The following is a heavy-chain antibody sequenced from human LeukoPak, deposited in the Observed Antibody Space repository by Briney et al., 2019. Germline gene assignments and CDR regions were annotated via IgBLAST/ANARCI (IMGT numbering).Heavy chain of an antibody. D-gene: IGHD2-15*01. V-gene: IGHV3-20*04. J-gene: IGHJ6*03. Sequence: GGSLRLSCAASGFTFSSYSMNWVRQAPGKGLEWVSGINWNGGSTGYADSVKGRFTISRDNAKNSLYLQMNSLRAEDTALYYCARDRVGYYYMDVWGKGTTVTVSS. CDR3: ARDRVGYYYMDV. CDR1: GFTFSSYS. CDR2: INWNGGST.